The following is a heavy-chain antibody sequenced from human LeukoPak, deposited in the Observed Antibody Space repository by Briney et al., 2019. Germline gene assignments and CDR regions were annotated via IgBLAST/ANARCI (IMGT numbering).Heavy chain of an antibody. CDR1: GFTFSGSA. D-gene: IGHD4-17*01. Sequence: AGGSLRLSCAASGFTFSGSAMHWVRQASGKGLEWVGRIRSKANSYATAYAASVKGRFTISRDDSKNTAYLQMNSLKTEDTAVYYCTRRLDYGDYNWFDPWGQGTLVTVSS. J-gene: IGHJ5*02. V-gene: IGHV3-73*01. CDR3: TRRLDYGDYNWFDP. CDR2: IRSKANSYAT.